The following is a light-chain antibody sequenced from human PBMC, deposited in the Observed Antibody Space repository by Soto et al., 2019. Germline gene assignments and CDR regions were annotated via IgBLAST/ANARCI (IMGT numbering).Light chain of an antibody. J-gene: IGKJ1*01. V-gene: IGKV3-11*01. CDR1: QSVSNNY. CDR2: GAS. CDR3: QQRLNWPPG. Sequence: EIVLTQSPATLSLSPGERATLSCRASQSVSNNYLAWYQQKPGQAPRLLIYGASNRATGVPARFSGSRSGTDFTLTISDLEPADFGLYYCQQRLNWPPGFGQGTKV.